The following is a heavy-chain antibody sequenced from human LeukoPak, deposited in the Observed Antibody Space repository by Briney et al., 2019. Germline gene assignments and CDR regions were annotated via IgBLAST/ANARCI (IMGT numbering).Heavy chain of an antibody. J-gene: IGHJ5*02. Sequence: SETLSLTCTVSGVSISRYYWSWIRQPAGKGLDWIGRIYISGGTNLNPSLKSRVTMSADTSKNYFSLKLSSVSAADTAVYYCAREIVLGSSNWFDPWGQGTLVTVSS. CDR3: AREIVLGSSNWFDP. D-gene: IGHD6-6*01. V-gene: IGHV4-4*07. CDR2: IYISGGT. CDR1: GVSISRYY.